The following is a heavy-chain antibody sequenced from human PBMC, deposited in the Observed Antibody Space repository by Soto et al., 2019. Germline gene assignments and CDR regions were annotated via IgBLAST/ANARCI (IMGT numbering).Heavy chain of an antibody. Sequence: QVQLVESGGGVVQPARSLRLSCAASGFIFSTYTMHWVRQAPGKGLEWLTVMSYDGSQKYYADSVKGRLTISRDNSKNTLYLQMTSLRAEDTAVYHCAIAKSSSWHNFDYWGQGTLVTVSS. CDR2: MSYDGSQK. CDR3: AIAKSSSWHNFDY. V-gene: IGHV3-30-3*01. J-gene: IGHJ4*02. D-gene: IGHD6-13*01. CDR1: GFIFSTYT.